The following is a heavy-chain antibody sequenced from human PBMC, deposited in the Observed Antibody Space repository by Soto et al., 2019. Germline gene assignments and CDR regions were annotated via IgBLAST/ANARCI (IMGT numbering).Heavy chain of an antibody. V-gene: IGHV1-69*13. D-gene: IGHD3-22*01. J-gene: IGHJ1*01. CDR2: IIPIFGTA. CDR3: ARDGTYYYDSSGYYYVRYFQH. CDR1: GGTFSSYA. Sequence: SVKVSCKASGGTFSSYAISWVRQAPGQGLEWMGGIIPIFGTANYAQKFQGRVTITADESTSTAYMELSSLRSEDTAVYYCARDGTYYYDSSGYYYVRYFQHWGQGTLVTVSS.